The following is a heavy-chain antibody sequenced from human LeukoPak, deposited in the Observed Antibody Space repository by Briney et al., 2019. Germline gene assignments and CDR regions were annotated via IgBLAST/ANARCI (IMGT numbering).Heavy chain of an antibody. Sequence: GGSLRLSCTVSGFTFTSYAMNWVRQAPGKGLEWVSSISSSSSYIYYADSVKGRFTISRDNAKNSLYLQMNSLRAEDTAVYYCARGNYGDYKYWGQGTLVTVSS. CDR3: ARGNYGDYKY. J-gene: IGHJ4*02. CDR1: GFTFTSYA. D-gene: IGHD4-17*01. V-gene: IGHV3-21*01. CDR2: ISSSSSYI.